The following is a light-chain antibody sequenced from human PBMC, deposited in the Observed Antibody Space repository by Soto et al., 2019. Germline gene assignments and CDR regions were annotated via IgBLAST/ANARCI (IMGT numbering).Light chain of an antibody. Sequence: DIQMAQSPSSVSASVGGRVIIACRASHGISNWLAWYQQKPGRAPTLLIYAASSLQSGVSSRFSGSGSGTDFTLTISSLQPEDFATYYCQQGNSFPFTFGQGTRLEI. CDR3: QQGNSFPFT. CDR2: AAS. CDR1: HGISNW. V-gene: IGKV1D-12*01. J-gene: IGKJ5*01.